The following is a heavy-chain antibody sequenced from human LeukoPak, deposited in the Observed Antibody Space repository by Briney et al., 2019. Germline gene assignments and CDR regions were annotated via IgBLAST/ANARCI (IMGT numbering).Heavy chain of an antibody. CDR3: AGGYSKSSTDY. V-gene: IGHV4-59*01. D-gene: IGHD4-11*01. CDR2: IYYSGST. J-gene: IGHJ4*02. CDR1: GGSISSYY. Sequence: SQTLSLTCTVSGGSISSYYWSWIRQPPGKGLEWIGYIYYSGSTNYNPSLKSRVTISVDTSKNQFSLKLSSVTAADTAVYYCAGGYSKSSTDYWGQGTLVTVSS.